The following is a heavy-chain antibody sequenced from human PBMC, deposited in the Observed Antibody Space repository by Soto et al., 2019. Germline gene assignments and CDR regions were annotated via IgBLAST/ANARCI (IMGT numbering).Heavy chain of an antibody. J-gene: IGHJ4*02. V-gene: IGHV3-7*04. Sequence: GGSLRLSCAASGYTFSGYWLNWVRQAPGKGLEWVANINQDGSAKNYLDSVRGRFTISRDNAKNSLYLQMNSLRAEDTAVYYCARDPAAAPYYDYWGQGTLVTVSS. CDR3: ARDPAAAPYYDY. CDR2: INQDGSAK. D-gene: IGHD6-13*01. CDR1: GYTFSGYW.